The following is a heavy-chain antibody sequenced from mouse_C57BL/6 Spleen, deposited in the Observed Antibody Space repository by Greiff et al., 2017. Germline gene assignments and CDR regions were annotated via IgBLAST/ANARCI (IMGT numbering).Heavy chain of an antibody. D-gene: IGHD4-1*01. CDR2: ISDGGSYT. CDR1: GFTFSSYA. V-gene: IGHV5-4*01. Sequence: EVQGVESGGGLVKPGGSLKLSCAASGFTFSSYAMSWVRQTPEKRLEWVETISDGGSYTYYPDNVKGRFTISRDNAKNNLYLQMSHLKSEDTAVYYCERDRRTGTTDYFDYWGQGTTLTVSS. CDR3: ERDRRTGTTDYFDY. J-gene: IGHJ2*01.